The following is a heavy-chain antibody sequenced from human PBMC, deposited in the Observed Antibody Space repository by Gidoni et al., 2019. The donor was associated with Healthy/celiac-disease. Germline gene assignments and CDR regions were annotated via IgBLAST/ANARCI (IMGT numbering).Heavy chain of an antibody. CDR1: GGTFSSYA. D-gene: IGHD3-22*01. Sequence: QVQLVQSGAEVKKPGSSVKVSCKASGGTFSSYAISWVRQAPGQGLEWRGGIIPIFGTANYAQKFQGRVTITADESTSTAYMELSSLRSEDTAVYYCASLSYYYDSSGYSPDYWGQGTLVTVSS. V-gene: IGHV1-69*01. CDR2: IIPIFGTA. J-gene: IGHJ4*02. CDR3: ASLSYYYDSSGYSPDY.